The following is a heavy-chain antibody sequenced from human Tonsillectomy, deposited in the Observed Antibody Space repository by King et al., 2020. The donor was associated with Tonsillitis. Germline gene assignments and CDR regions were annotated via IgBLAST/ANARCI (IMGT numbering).Heavy chain of an antibody. D-gene: IGHD4-17*01. Sequence: VQLVESGGGLIQPGGSLRLSCVASGFTFSSYAMGWVRQAPGKGLKWVSAISGSGGSTYYADSVKGRFTISRDNSRNTLYLQMSSLRAEDTAVYYCAREGTDRGYGDDGPDYWGQGTLVTVSS. V-gene: IGHV3-23*04. J-gene: IGHJ4*02. CDR3: AREGTDRGYGDDGPDY. CDR1: GFTFSSYA. CDR2: ISGSGGST.